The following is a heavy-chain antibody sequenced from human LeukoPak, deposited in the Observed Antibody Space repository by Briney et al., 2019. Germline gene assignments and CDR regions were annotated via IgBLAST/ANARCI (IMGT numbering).Heavy chain of an antibody. CDR1: GFTFSSYA. D-gene: IGHD2-2*02. CDR2: IRTNGGST. Sequence: GGSLRLSCAASGFTFSSYAMHWVRQAPGKGLEYVSTIRTNGGSTYYANSVKGRFTISRDNSKNTLYLQMGSLGAEDMAVYYCARGLRDCTSTSCFTYWYFDLWGRGTLVTVSS. V-gene: IGHV3-64*01. J-gene: IGHJ2*01. CDR3: ARGLRDCTSTSCFTYWYFDL.